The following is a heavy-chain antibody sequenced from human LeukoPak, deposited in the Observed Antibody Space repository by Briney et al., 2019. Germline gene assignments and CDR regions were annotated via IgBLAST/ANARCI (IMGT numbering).Heavy chain of an antibody. CDR1: RASISSYY. CDR3: AREYWGVASSN. V-gene: IGHV4-59*01. Sequence: SETLSLTCTVSRASISSYYWSWIRQPPGKGLEWIGYVYYSGSTNYNPSLKSRVTISVDTSQNHVSLKLRSVSAADTAVYFCAREYWGVASSNWGQGTLVTVSS. J-gene: IGHJ1*01. D-gene: IGHD3-10*01. CDR2: VYYSGST.